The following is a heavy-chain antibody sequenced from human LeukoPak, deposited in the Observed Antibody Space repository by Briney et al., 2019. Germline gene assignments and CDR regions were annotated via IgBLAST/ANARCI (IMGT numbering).Heavy chain of an antibody. Sequence: SETLSLTCTVSGGSIHSYWSWIRQPAGKGLEWIGRIYTSGSTNYNPSLKSRVTISVDTSKNQFSLKLSSVTAADTAVYYCARDGYGDYAGLDYWGQGTLVTVSS. CDR2: IYTSGST. CDR3: ARDGYGDYAGLDY. J-gene: IGHJ4*02. V-gene: IGHV4-4*07. D-gene: IGHD4-17*01. CDR1: GGSIHSY.